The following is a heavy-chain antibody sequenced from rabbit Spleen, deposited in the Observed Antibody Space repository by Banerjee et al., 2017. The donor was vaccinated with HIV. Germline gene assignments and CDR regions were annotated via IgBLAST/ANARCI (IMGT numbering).Heavy chain of an antibody. CDR1: GFDFSNYG. CDR3: VREVAAKFGL. D-gene: IGHD4-1*01. Sequence: QEQLVESGGGLVQPGGSLKLSCKASGFDFSNYGVSWVRQAPGKGLEWIGYIDPVFGITYYANWVNGRFSISRENAQNTVFLQLNSLTAADTATYFCVREVAAKFGLWGPGTLVTVS. V-gene: IGHV1S47*01. CDR2: IDPVFGIT. J-gene: IGHJ4*01.